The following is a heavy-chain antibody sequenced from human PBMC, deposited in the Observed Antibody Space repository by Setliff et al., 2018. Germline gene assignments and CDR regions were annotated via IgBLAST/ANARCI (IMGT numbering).Heavy chain of an antibody. J-gene: IGHJ6*02. CDR3: GSRPEYGMDV. Sequence: RLSCAASGFTFSSYAMSWVRQAPGKGLEWVSTISTSGVSTYYADSVKGRFTISRDNSKNTLYLQMNTLRAEDTAVYYCGSRPEYGMDVWGQGTTVTVSS. V-gene: IGHV3-23*01. CDR2: ISTSGVST. CDR1: GFTFSSYA.